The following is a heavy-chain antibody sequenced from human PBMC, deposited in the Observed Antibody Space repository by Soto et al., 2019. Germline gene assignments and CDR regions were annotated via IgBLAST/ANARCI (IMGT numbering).Heavy chain of an antibody. CDR1: GFTFSSYA. CDR2: ISHDGSSI. V-gene: IGHV3-30-3*01. D-gene: IGHD6-19*01. Sequence: QVQLMESGGAVVQPGRSLRLSCAASGFTFSSYAMHWVRQAPGKGLEWVAIISHDGSSIYYGDSVKGRFTISRDNSKITLYLQMNSLRSEDTAVYYGARVRQQWLVSAHYFDFWGQGTLVTVSS. CDR3: ARVRQQWLVSAHYFDF. J-gene: IGHJ4*02.